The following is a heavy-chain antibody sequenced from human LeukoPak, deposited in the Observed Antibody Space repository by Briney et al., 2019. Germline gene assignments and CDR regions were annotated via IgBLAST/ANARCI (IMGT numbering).Heavy chain of an antibody. V-gene: IGHV1-69*05. CDR2: IIPIFGTA. CDR3: TRGSIVDTAMVSYFYY. CDR1: GGTFSSYA. D-gene: IGHD5-18*01. J-gene: IGHJ4*02. Sequence: SVKVSCKASGGTFSSYAISWVRQAAGQELEWMGGIIPIFGTADSAQKLQGRVTLTTDESTSTAYMALSSLRSQGTAGHLFTRGSIVDTAMVSYFYYWGQGTLVTVSP.